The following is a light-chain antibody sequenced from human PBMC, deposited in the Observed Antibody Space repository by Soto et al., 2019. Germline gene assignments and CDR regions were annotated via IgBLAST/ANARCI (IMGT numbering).Light chain of an antibody. Sequence: DIRMTQSPSNLSGSVRDLGTITCRASQTISRWLAWHQQKPGKASRLLIYDASNLQRGVPSRFSGSGSGTEFTLTITSLQPEDFATYYCQQYNDYSGLFGQVGKV. V-gene: IGKV1-5*01. J-gene: IGKJ1*01. CDR1: QTISRW. CDR2: DAS. CDR3: QQYNDYSGL.